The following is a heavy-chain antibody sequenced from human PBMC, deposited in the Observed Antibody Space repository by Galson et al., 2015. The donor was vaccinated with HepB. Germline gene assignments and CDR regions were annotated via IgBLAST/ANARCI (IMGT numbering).Heavy chain of an antibody. CDR2: ISAYNGNT. D-gene: IGHD3-9*01. V-gene: IGHV1-18*04. CDR1: GYTFTSYG. CDR3: ARDRAVLRYFDWLLLHDAFDI. Sequence: SVKVSCKASGYTFTSYGISWVRQAPGQGLEWMGWISAYNGNTNYAQKLQGRVTMTTDTSTSTAYMELRSLRSDDTAVYYCARDRAVLRYFDWLLLHDAFDIWGQGTMVTVSS. J-gene: IGHJ3*02.